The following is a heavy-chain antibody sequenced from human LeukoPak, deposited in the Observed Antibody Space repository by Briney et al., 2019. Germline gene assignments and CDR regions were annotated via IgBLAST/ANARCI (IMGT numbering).Heavy chain of an antibody. CDR2: ISAYNGNT. CDR1: GYTFTSYG. V-gene: IGHV1-18*01. D-gene: IGHD2-15*01. Sequence: EASVKVSCKASGYTFTSYGISWVRQAPGQGLEWMGWISAYNGNTNYAQKLQGRVTMTTDTSTSTAYIELRSLRSDDTAVYYCAREGYCSGGSCYGYYYYGMDVWGQGTTVTVSS. CDR3: AREGYCSGGSCYGYYYYGMDV. J-gene: IGHJ6*02.